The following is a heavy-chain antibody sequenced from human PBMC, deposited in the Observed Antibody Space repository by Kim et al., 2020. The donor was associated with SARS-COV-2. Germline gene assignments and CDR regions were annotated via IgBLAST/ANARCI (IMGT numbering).Heavy chain of an antibody. D-gene: IGHD6-13*01. CDR1: GFTFSSYD. V-gene: IGHV3-13*01. CDR2: IGTAGDT. J-gene: IGHJ6*03. Sequence: GSLRLSCAASGFTFSSYDMHWVRQATGKGLEWVSAIGTAGDTYYPGSVKGRFTISRENAKNSLYLQMNSLRAGDTAVYYCARGYSSSWYSYYYYMDVWGKGTTVTVSS. CDR3: ARGYSSSWYSYYYYMDV.